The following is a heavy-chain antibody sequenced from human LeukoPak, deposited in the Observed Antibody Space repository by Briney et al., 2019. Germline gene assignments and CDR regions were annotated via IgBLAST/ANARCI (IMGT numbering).Heavy chain of an antibody. CDR2: IIPILGIA. CDR3: AREAAAGPFHY. V-gene: IGHV1-69*04. D-gene: IGHD6-13*01. CDR1: GGTFSSYA. Sequence: SVKVSCKASGGTFSSYAISWVRQAPGQGLEWMGRIIPILGIANYAQKFQGRVTITADKSTSTAYMELSSLRSEDTAVYYCAREAAAGPFHYWGQRTLVSVSS. J-gene: IGHJ4*02.